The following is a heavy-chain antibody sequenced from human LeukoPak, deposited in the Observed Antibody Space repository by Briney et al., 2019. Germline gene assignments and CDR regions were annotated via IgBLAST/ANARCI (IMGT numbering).Heavy chain of an antibody. CDR3: ARSGGTWSYNY. J-gene: IGHJ4*02. CDR2: VYNSGST. Sequence: SETLSLTCTVSGGSICNYNWSWLRQPPGKGLEWLGYVYNSGSTHYNPSLKSRVPISPDTSKNQFSLTLTSVTAADTAVYYCARSGGTWSYNYWGQGTLVTVSS. V-gene: IGHV4-59*01. D-gene: IGHD1-26*01. CDR1: GGSICNYN.